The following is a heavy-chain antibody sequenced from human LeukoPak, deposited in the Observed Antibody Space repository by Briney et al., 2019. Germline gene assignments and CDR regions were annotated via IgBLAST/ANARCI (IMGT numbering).Heavy chain of an antibody. CDR2: INWNGGST. D-gene: IGHD3-10*01. J-gene: IGHJ4*02. V-gene: IGHV3-20*04. Sequence: TGGSLRLSCAASGFTFDDYGMSWVRQAPGKGLEWVSGINWNGGSTGYADSVKGRFTISRDNSKNTLYLQMNSLRAEDTAVYYCAKGEYYYGSGSYFWGQGTLVTVSS. CDR1: GFTFDDYG. CDR3: AKGEYYYGSGSYF.